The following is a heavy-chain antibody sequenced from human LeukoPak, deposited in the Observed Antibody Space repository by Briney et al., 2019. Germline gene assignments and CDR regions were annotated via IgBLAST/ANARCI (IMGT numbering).Heavy chain of an antibody. V-gene: IGHV3-9*01. J-gene: IGHJ4*02. CDR3: VKDPEGRYFYDSSAYY. CDR1: GFTFDDYA. D-gene: IGHD3-22*01. Sequence: GGSLRLSCAASGFTFDDYAMHWVRQAPGKGLEWVSGISWNSGTIGYADSVKGRFTISRDNAKNSLYLQMNSLRAEDTALYYCVKDPEGRYFYDSSAYYWGQGTLVAVSS. CDR2: ISWNSGTI.